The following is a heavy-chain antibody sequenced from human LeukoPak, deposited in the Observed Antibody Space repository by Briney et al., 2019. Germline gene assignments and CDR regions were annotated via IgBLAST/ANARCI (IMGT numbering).Heavy chain of an antibody. CDR2: ISYDGSHK. CDR3: ARRQYSSSSEVDGMDV. CDR1: GFTFSSYT. V-gene: IGHV3-30-3*01. Sequence: GRSLRLSCEVSGFTFSSYTSYWIRQAPGKGLEWLAVISYDGSHKYYADSVKGRFPIYRDNSKNTWYLQMNSLRVDDTAVYHCARRQYSSSSEVDGMDVWGQGTTVIVSS. D-gene: IGHD6-6*01. J-gene: IGHJ6*02.